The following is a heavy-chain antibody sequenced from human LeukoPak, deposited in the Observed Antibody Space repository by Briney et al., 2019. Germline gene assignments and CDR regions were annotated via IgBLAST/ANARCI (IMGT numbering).Heavy chain of an antibody. CDR2: ISWNSGSI. J-gene: IGHJ3*02. Sequence: GGSLRLSCAASGFTFDDYAMHWVRQAPGKGLEWVSGISWNSGSIGYADSVKGRFTISRDNAKNSLYLQMNSLRAEDTALYYCAKVACSSTSCYRLVDAFDIWGQGTMVTVSS. CDR3: AKVACSSTSCYRLVDAFDI. CDR1: GFTFDDYA. V-gene: IGHV3-9*01. D-gene: IGHD2-2*02.